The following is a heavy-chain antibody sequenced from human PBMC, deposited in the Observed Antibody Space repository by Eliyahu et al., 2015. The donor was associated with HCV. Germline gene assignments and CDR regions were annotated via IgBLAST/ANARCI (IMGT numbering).Heavy chain of an antibody. CDR2: IKSKTDGGTT. CDR3: TTGAPGGFDYYLDV. Sequence: EVQLVESGGGLVKPGGSLXLSCAASGFTFSKAWMSWVRXAPGKGLEGIGRIKSKTDGGTTDYAAPVKGRFTISRDDSKSTLYLQMNSLKTEDTAVYYCTTGAPGGFDYYLDVWGQGTTVTVSS. V-gene: IGHV3-15*01. CDR1: GFTFSKAW. J-gene: IGHJ6*03. D-gene: IGHD3-10*01.